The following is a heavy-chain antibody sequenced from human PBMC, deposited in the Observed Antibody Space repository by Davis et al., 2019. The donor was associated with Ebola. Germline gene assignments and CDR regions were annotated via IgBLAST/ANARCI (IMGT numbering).Heavy chain of an antibody. CDR2: IYYSGST. V-gene: IGHV4-39*01. D-gene: IGHD6-13*01. Sequence: PSETLSLTCTVSGGSISSSSYYWGWIRQPPGKGLEWIGSIYYSGSTYYNPSLKSRVTISVDTSKNQFALKLSSVTAADTAVYYCARAAAGGGFDLWGRGTLVTVSS. J-gene: IGHJ2*01. CDR3: ARAAAGGGFDL. CDR1: GGSISSSSYY.